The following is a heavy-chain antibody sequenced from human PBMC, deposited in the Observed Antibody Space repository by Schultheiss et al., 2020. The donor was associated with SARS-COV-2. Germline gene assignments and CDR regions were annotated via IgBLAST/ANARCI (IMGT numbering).Heavy chain of an antibody. CDR3: ARDRLSSGWYGAFDP. CDR1: GFTFSSYA. Sequence: GGSLRLSCAASGFTFSSYAMHWVRQAPGKGLEWVAVISYDGSNIYYADSVKGRFTISRDNSKNTLYLQMNSLRAEDTAVYYCARDRLSSGWYGAFDPWGQGTLVTVSS. CDR2: ISYDGSNI. D-gene: IGHD6-19*01. J-gene: IGHJ5*02. V-gene: IGHV3-30-3*01.